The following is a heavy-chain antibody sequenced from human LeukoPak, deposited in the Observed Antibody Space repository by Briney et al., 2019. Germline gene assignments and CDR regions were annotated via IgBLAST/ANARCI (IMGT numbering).Heavy chain of an antibody. J-gene: IGHJ1*01. V-gene: IGHV3-21*01. Sequence: GGSLRLSCAASGFTFSSYSMNWVRQAPGKGVEWGSSISSSSSYIYYADSVKGRFTISRDKDKNSLYLQMNSLRAEDTVVYYCATAQYCSGGSSPLAEYFQHSGQGTLVTVSS. CDR2: ISSSSSYI. D-gene: IGHD2-15*01. CDR1: GFTFSSYS. CDR3: ATAQYCSGGSSPLAEYFQH.